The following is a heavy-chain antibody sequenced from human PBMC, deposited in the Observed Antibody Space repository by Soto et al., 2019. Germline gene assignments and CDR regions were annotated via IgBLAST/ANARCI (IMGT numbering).Heavy chain of an antibody. J-gene: IGHJ4*02. D-gene: IGHD3-22*01. CDR3: AKAPGLSYYYDSSGYAYCFDY. CDR2: ISGSGGST. CDR1: GFTFSSYA. V-gene: IGHV3-23*01. Sequence: GGSLRLSCAASGFTFSSYAMSWVRQAPGKGLEWVSAISGSGGSTYYADSVKGRFTISRDNPKNTLYLQMNSLRAEDSAVYYCAKAPGLSYYYDSSGYAYCFDYWGQGTLVTVSS.